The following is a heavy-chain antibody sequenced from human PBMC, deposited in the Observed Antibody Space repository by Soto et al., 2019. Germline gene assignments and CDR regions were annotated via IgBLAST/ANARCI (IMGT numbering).Heavy chain of an antibody. J-gene: IGHJ4*02. V-gene: IGHV3-23*01. CDR2: ISGSGDRT. D-gene: IGHD2-2*01. CDR3: ARGQCSSASCFYFDY. CDR1: GFSFANYA. Sequence: GGSLRLSCAASGFSFANYAMCWVHQAPGKGLEWVAHISGSGDRTFYPDSVKGRFTITRDTSASTVYMELSSLRSEDTTLYYCARGQCSSASCFYFDYWGQGSLVTVSS.